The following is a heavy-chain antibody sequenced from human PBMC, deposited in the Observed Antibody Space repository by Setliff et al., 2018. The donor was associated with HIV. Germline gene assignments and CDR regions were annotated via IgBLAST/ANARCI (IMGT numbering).Heavy chain of an antibody. Sequence: GASVKVSCKASGYTFTSYGITWVRQAPGQGLDWMGWISAYNGNTNYAQKFQGRVTMTTDTSTSTAYMELRSLRSDDTAVYYCARESRDIVATSPLDYWGQGTLVTVSS. CDR3: ARESRDIVATSPLDY. CDR2: ISAYNGNT. J-gene: IGHJ4*02. V-gene: IGHV1-18*01. CDR1: GYTFTSYG. D-gene: IGHD5-12*01.